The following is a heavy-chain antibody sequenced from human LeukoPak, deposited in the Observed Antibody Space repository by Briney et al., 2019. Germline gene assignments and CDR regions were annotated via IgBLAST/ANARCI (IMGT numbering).Heavy chain of an antibody. Sequence: ASVKVSCKVSGYTLTELSMHWVRQAPGKGLEWMGGFDPEDGETICAQKFQGRVTMTEDTSTDTAYMELSSLRSEDTAVYYCATPYYYDSSGYYFDYWGQGTLVTVSS. CDR2: FDPEDGET. D-gene: IGHD3-22*01. CDR1: GYTLTELS. J-gene: IGHJ4*02. CDR3: ATPYYYDSSGYYFDY. V-gene: IGHV1-24*01.